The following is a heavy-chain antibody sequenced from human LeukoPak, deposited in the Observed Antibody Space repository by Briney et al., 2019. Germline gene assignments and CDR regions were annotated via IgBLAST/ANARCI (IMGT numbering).Heavy chain of an antibody. J-gene: IGHJ3*02. D-gene: IGHD3-22*01. CDR2: IYYSGST. Sequence: PSETLSLTCTVSGGSISSYYWSWIRQPPGKGLEWIGYIYYSGSTNYNPSLKSRVTISVDTSKNQFSLKLSSVTAADTAAYYCARWIVVLDAFDIWGQGTMVTVSS. CDR3: ARWIVVLDAFDI. CDR1: GGSISSYY. V-gene: IGHV4-59*08.